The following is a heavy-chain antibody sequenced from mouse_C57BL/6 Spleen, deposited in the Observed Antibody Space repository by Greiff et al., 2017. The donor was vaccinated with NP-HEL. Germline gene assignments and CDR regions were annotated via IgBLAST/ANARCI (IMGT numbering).Heavy chain of an antibody. Sequence: QVQLQQPGAELVRPGSSVKLSCKASGYTFTSYWMHWVKQRPIQGLEWIGNIDPSDSETNYNQKFKDKATLTVDKSSSTAYMQLSSLTSEDSAVYYCARRTDYYGSSYLDYWGQGTTLTVSS. CDR3: ARRTDYYGSSYLDY. CDR2: IDPSDSET. D-gene: IGHD1-1*01. CDR1: GYTFTSYW. V-gene: IGHV1-52*01. J-gene: IGHJ2*01.